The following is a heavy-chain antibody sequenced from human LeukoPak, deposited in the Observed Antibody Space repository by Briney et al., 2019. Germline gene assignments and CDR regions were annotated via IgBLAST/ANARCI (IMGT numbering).Heavy chain of an antibody. CDR2: IYSGGST. Sequence: GGSLRLSCAASGFTFSSNYMSWVRQGPGKGLEWVSIIYSGGSTYYSDSVKGRFTISRDNSKNTLYLQMNSLRAEDTAVYYCARVDGAFDIWGQGTMVTVSS. D-gene: IGHD3-9*01. CDR1: GFTFSSNY. V-gene: IGHV3-66*01. J-gene: IGHJ3*02. CDR3: ARVDGAFDI.